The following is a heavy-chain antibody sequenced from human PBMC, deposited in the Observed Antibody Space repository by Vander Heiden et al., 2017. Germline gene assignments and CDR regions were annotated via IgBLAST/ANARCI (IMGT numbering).Heavy chain of an antibody. V-gene: IGHV3-23*01. J-gene: IGHJ4*02. D-gene: IGHD3-9*01. CDR2: ISGSGGST. CDR1: GFTFSSYA. CDR3: AKSPVYYDILTGYYTPGGFFDY. Sequence: EVQLLESGGGLVQPGGSLRLSCAASGFTFSSYAMSWVRQTPGKGLEWVSAISGSGGSTYYADSVKGRFTISRDNSKNTLYLQMNSLRAEDTAVYYCAKSPVYYDILTGYYTPGGFFDYWGQGTLDTVSS.